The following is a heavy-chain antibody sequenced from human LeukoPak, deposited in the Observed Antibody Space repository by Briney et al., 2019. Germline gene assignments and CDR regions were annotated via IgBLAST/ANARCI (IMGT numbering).Heavy chain of an antibody. D-gene: IGHD4-17*01. J-gene: IGHJ4*02. V-gene: IGHV3-21*01. CDR3: ARGDYGLYFFDS. Sequence: AGGSLRLSCAASGFTFSSYSMNWVRQAPGKGLEWVSSISSSSSYIYYADSVKGRFTISRDNAKNSLYLQMNSLRAEDTAVYYCARGDYGLYFFDSWGRGTLVTVSS. CDR1: GFTFSSYS. CDR2: ISSSSSYI.